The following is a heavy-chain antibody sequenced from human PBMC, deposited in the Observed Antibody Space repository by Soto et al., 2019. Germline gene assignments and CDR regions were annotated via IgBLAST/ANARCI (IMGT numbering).Heavy chain of an antibody. V-gene: IGHV1-69*12. CDR2: SIPIFGTA. Sequence: QVQLVQSGAEVKKPGSSVKVSCKASGGTFSSYAISWVRQAPGQGLEWMGGSIPIFGTANYAQKFQGRVTITADESTSTAYMELSSLRSEDTAVYYCARGAARELGDWFDPWGQGTLVTVSS. D-gene: IGHD1-7*01. J-gene: IGHJ5*02. CDR1: GGTFSSYA. CDR3: ARGAARELGDWFDP.